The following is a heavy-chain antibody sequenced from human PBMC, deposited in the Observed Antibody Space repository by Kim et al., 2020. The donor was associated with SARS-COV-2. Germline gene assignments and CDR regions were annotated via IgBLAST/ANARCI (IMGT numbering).Heavy chain of an antibody. J-gene: IGHJ2*01. V-gene: IGHV3-23*01. CDR3: AKAFPRQEVYNWYFDL. D-gene: IGHD4-4*01. Sequence: SRTCRFTISRDISKSTLYLQINSLRGEDTAVYYCAKAFPRQEVYNWYFDLWGRGTLVTVSS.